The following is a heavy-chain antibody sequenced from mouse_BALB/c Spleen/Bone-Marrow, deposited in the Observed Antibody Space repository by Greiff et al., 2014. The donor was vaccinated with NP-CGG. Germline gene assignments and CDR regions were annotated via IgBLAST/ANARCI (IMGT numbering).Heavy chain of an antibody. J-gene: IGHJ3*01. D-gene: IGHD1-1*01. CDR1: GYTFTDYY. CDR3: ARWNYYGPTY. Sequence: VQLKDSGPELVKPGASVKMSCEASGYTFTDYYMDWVKQSPGENFEWIGRVNPYNGGTNYNQKFKDKATLTVDKSSSTAYMELNTLTSEDSAVYYCARWNYYGPTYWGQGTLVTVSA. CDR2: VNPYNGGT. V-gene: IGHV1-19*01.